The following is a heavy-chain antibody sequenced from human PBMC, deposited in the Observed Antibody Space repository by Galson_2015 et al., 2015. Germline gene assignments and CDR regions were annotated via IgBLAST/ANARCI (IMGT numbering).Heavy chain of an antibody. Sequence: SLRLSCAASGFTFSSYWMHWVRQAPGKGLVWVSRINSDGSSTSYADSVKGRFTISRDNAKNTPYLQMNSLRAEDTAVYYCAREGGYGGTMGAFDIWGQGTMVTVSS. J-gene: IGHJ3*02. CDR3: AREGGYGGTMGAFDI. V-gene: IGHV3-74*01. CDR1: GFTFSSYW. D-gene: IGHD4-23*01. CDR2: INSDGSST.